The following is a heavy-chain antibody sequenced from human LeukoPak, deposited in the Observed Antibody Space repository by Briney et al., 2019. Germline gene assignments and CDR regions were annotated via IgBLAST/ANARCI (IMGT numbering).Heavy chain of an antibody. Sequence: GGSLRLSCAASGFTFDDYGMNWVRQAPGKGLEWVSGINWNGGSTDYADSVKGRFTISRDSAKNSLYLQMNSLRAEDTAVYYCARDAVVASSGPTLFDYWGQGTLVTVSS. J-gene: IGHJ4*02. CDR3: ARDAVVASSGPTLFDY. V-gene: IGHV3-20*04. CDR2: INWNGGST. D-gene: IGHD3-22*01. CDR1: GFTFDDYG.